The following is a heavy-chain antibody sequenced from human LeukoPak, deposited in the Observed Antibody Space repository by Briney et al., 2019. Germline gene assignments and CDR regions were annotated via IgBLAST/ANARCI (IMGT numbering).Heavy chain of an antibody. J-gene: IGHJ4*02. CDR3: ARYPSYSYSLDY. CDR1: GFTFGTFA. Sequence: GGSLRLSCAAPGFTFGTFAMTWVRQAPGKGLEWVPTVSDSGDVTYSAASVKGRFTISRDNSGNTLFLRMVSLRAEDTAVYYCARYPSYSYSLDYWGPGTLVTVSS. D-gene: IGHD5-18*01. CDR2: VSDSGDVT. V-gene: IGHV3-23*01.